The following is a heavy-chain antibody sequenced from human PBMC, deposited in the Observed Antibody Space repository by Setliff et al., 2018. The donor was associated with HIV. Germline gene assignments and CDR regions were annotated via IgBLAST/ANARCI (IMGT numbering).Heavy chain of an antibody. J-gene: IGHJ4*02. Sequence: SETLSLTCAVYNGSFSGYYWTWIRQPPGKGLEWSGEINHSGSTNYSPSLKSRVTISVDASRNQFSLRLSSVTAADTAVYYCAAWGPRYSYAPYFFDSWGQRTLVTVSS. V-gene: IGHV4-34*01. D-gene: IGHD5-18*01. CDR3: AAWGPRYSYAPYFFDS. CDR2: INHSGST. CDR1: NGSFSGYY.